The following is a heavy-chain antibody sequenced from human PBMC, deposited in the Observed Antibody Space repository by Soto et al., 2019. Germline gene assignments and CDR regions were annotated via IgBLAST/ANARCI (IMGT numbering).Heavy chain of an antibody. D-gene: IGHD2-15*01. CDR2: IYHSGST. CDR3: ARGQVVAAQH. Sequence: QLQLQESGSGLVKPSQTLSLTCAVSGGSISSGGYSWSWIRQPPGKGLEWIGYIYHSGSTYYNPSVKSRVTISADRSKNKFSLKLSYVTAADTAVYYCARGQVVAAQHWGQGTLVTVSS. J-gene: IGHJ4*02. CDR1: GGSISSGGYS. V-gene: IGHV4-30-2*01.